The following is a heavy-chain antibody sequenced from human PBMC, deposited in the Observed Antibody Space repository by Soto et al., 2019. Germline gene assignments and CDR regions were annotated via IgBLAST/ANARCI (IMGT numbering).Heavy chain of an antibody. Sequence: KTSETLSLTCTVSGGSISSGDYYWSWIRQPPGKGLEWIGYIYYSGSTYYNPSLKSRVTISVDTSKNQFSLKLSSVTAADTAVYYCARHSYPDDIFDYWGQGTLVTVSS. CDR1: GGSISSGDYY. D-gene: IGHD1-1*01. J-gene: IGHJ4*02. V-gene: IGHV4-30-4*01. CDR3: ARHSYPDDIFDY. CDR2: IYYSGST.